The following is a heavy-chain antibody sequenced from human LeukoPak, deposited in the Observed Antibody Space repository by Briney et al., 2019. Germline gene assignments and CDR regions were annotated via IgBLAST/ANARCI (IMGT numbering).Heavy chain of an antibody. CDR2: ISYDGSNK. Sequence: GGSLRLSCAASGFTFSSYGMHWVRQAPGKGLEWVAVISYDGSNKYYADSVKGRFTISRDNSKNTLYLQMNSLRAEDTAVHYCAKDHTYYYDSSGYFDYWGQGTLVTVSS. J-gene: IGHJ4*02. V-gene: IGHV3-30*18. CDR3: AKDHTYYYDSSGYFDY. D-gene: IGHD3-22*01. CDR1: GFTFSSYG.